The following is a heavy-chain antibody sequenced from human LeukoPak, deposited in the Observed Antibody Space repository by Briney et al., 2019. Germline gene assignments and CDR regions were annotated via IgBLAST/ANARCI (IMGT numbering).Heavy chain of an antibody. CDR1: GGSINDYY. V-gene: IGHV4-4*07. D-gene: IGHD2-15*01. J-gene: IGHJ3*02. CDR2: IHSSGST. CDR3: ARHRAYSYSSPFDI. Sequence: SETLSLTCTVSGGSINDYYWSWIRQPAGKGLEWIGRIHSSGSTNYNPSLKSRVTIFVDPSKNQFSLRLSSVTAADTAVYYCARHRAYSYSSPFDIWGQGTMVTVSS.